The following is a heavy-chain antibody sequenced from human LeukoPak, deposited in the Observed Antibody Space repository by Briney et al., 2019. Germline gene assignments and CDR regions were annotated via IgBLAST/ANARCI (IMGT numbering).Heavy chain of an antibody. D-gene: IGHD3-10*01. CDR2: IYYSGST. V-gene: IGHV4-59*01. Sequence: PSETLSLTCTVSGGSISSDFWSWIRQPPGKGLEWIGYIYYSGSTNYNPSLKSRVTISVDTSKNQFSLKLSSVTAADTAVYYCATVAVIRGVTYFDYWGQGTLVTVSS. CDR1: GGSISSDF. CDR3: ATVAVIRGVTYFDY. J-gene: IGHJ4*02.